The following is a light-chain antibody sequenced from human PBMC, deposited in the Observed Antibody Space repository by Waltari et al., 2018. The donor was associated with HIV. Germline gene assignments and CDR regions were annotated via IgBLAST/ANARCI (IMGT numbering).Light chain of an antibody. V-gene: IGLV2-23*02. CDR1: SSNVGSDDL. CDR3: CSCPRSGIRYV. Sequence: QSALTQPASVSGSPGQSITISCTGTSSNVGSDDLVSWYPQHPGEAPKLIIYEVTKRRSGVPNRFSGSKSGNTASLTISGLQAEDEADYYCCSCPRSGIRYVFGTGTKVTVL. J-gene: IGLJ1*01. CDR2: EVT.